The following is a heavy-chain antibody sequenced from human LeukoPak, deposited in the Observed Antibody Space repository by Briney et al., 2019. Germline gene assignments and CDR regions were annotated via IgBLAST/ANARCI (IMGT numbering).Heavy chain of an antibody. CDR1: GGSINRRTYY. CDR2: IHYSGST. D-gene: IGHD6-13*01. J-gene: IGHJ6*02. V-gene: IGHV4-39*07. Sequence: PSETLSLTCSVSGGSINRRTYYWGWIRQPPGKGMEWIGSIHYSGSTNYNPSLKSRVTISVDKSKNQFSLKLSSVTAADTAVYYCASVPNGAASRAQYGMDVWGQGTTVTVSS. CDR3: ASVPNGAASRAQYGMDV.